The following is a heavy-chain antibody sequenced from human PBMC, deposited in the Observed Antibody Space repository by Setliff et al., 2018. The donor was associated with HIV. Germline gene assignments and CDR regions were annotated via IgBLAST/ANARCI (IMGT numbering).Heavy chain of an antibody. V-gene: IGHV3-7*01. CDR1: GFSFSNYW. CDR3: VRDSDTSGYFFYGSDY. J-gene: IGHJ4*02. CDR2: IKEDGSEK. D-gene: IGHD3-22*01. Sequence: GGSLRLSCVGSGFSFSNYWMSWVRQAPGKGLQWVANIKEDGSEKHYVDSVKGRFTISRDNAKKSLFLEMNSLGAEDTAVYYCVRDSDTSGYFFYGSDYWGQGTLVTVSS.